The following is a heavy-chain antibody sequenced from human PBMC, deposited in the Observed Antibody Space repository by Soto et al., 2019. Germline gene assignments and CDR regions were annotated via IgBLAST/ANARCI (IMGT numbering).Heavy chain of an antibody. D-gene: IGHD6-6*01. CDR3: ARVRPYSSSPYYFDY. V-gene: IGHV4-31*03. CDR1: GGSISSGGYY. J-gene: IGHJ4*02. CDR2: IYYSGST. Sequence: QVQLQESGPGLVKPSQTLSLTCTVSGGSISSGGYYWSWIRQHPGKGLAWIGYIYYSGSTYYNPSLKSRVTISVDTSKNQFSLKLSSVTAADTAVYYCARVRPYSSSPYYFDYWGQGTLVTVSS.